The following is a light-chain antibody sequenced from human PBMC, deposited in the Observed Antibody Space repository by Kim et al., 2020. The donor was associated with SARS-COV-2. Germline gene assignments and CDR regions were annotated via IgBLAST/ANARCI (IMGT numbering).Light chain of an antibody. CDR3: QVWDTNNDSWV. J-gene: IGLJ3*02. CDR2: YDN. V-gene: IGLV3-21*04. Sequence: SYELTQAPSVSVAPGETAKISCGGITFGRHSVHWYQQRPGQAPILVIYYDNDRPSGIPERFSASNSGNTATLTIGRVEAGDEADFYCQVWDTNNDSWVFGAGTQLTVL. CDR1: TFGRHS.